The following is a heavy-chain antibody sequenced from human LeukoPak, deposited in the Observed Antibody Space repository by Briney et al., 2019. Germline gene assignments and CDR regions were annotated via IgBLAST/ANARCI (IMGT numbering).Heavy chain of an antibody. Sequence: GRSLRHSCAASGFTFSSYAMHWVRQAPDKGLDWVAEISSDGNKEFYADSVKGRFIISRDNSKNTVFLQMNSLRGEDTAVYYCVRDFSGKWSLEYWGQGTLVTVSS. CDR3: VRDFSGKWSLEY. V-gene: IGHV3-30-3*01. CDR2: ISSDGNKE. D-gene: IGHD6-25*01. CDR1: GFTFSSYA. J-gene: IGHJ4*02.